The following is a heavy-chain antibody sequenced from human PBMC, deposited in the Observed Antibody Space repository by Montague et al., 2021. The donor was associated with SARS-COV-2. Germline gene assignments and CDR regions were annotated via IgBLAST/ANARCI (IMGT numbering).Heavy chain of an antibody. V-gene: IGHV4-39*02. D-gene: IGHD3-22*01. J-gene: IGHJ3*01. Sequence: SETLSLTCTVSGASITNNIDYWAWIRQPPGKGLEWIGSIYYTGNTYYNPSLKSRVTISVVTSKNNFTLKLSSVTAAETAVYYCARLKRYFDSSGSPSAFDFWGQGTKVTVSS. CDR3: ARLKRYFDSSGSPSAFDF. CDR2: IYYTGNT. CDR1: GASITNNIDY.